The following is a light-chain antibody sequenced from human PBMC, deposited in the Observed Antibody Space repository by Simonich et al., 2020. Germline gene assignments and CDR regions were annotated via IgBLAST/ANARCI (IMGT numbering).Light chain of an antibody. CDR3: CSYAGSSTWV. CDR2: EGS. J-gene: IGLJ3*02. CDR1: SSDVVSFNL. Sequence: QSALTQPATVSGSPGKSITISCTGTSSDVVSFNLVSWYQKHPGKAPKLMIYEGSRRPSGVSNRFSGSKSGNTASLTISGLQAEDEADYYCCSYAGSSTWVFGGGTKLTVL. V-gene: IGLV2-23*01.